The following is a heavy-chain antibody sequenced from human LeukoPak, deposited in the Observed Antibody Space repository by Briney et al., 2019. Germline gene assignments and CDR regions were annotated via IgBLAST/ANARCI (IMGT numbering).Heavy chain of an antibody. CDR1: GYSFTSYW. CDR3: ARRGKNYYGSGTYY. D-gene: IGHD3-10*01. Sequence: GESLKISCKGSGYSFTSYWISWVRQMPGKGLEWMGRNDPSDSYTNYSPSFQGHVTISADKSISTAYLQWSSLKASDTAMCYCARRGKNYYGSGTYYWGQGTLVTVSS. CDR2: NDPSDSYT. V-gene: IGHV5-10-1*01. J-gene: IGHJ4*02.